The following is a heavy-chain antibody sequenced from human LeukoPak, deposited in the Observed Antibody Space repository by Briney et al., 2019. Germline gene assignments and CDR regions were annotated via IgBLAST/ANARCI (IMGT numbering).Heavy chain of an antibody. Sequence: ASVKVSCKASGYTFTSYDINWVRQATGQGLEWMGWIIPTFGTANYAQKFQGRVTITTDESTSTAYMELSSLRSEDTAVYYCAREWLVLGSDAFDIWGQGTMVTVSS. J-gene: IGHJ3*02. D-gene: IGHD6-19*01. CDR2: IIPTFGTA. V-gene: IGHV1-69*05. CDR1: GYTFTSYD. CDR3: AREWLVLGSDAFDI.